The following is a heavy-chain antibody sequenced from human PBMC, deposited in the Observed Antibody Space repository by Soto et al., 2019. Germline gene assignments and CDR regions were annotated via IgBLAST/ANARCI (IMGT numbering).Heavy chain of an antibody. CDR3: ARDFYYYDSSPTR. CDR2: ISYDGSNK. D-gene: IGHD3-22*01. V-gene: IGHV3-30-3*01. J-gene: IGHJ4*02. CDR1: GFTFSSYA. Sequence: GGSLRLSCAASGFTFSSYAMHWVRQAPGKGLEWVAVISYDGSNKYYADSVKGRFTISRDNSKNTLYLQMNSLRAEDTAVYYCARDFYYYDSSPTRWGQGTLVTVSS.